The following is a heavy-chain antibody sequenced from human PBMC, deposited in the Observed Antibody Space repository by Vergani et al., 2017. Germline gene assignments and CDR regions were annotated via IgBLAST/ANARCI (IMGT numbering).Heavy chain of an antibody. Sequence: QVQLQQSGPGLVKPSETLSLTCAVSGYSISSGYYWGWIRQPPGKGLEWIGSIYHSGSTYYNPSLKSRVTISIDTSKNQFSLKLSSVTAADTAVYYCAGQQLVGYYLDYWGQGTLVTVSS. CDR3: AGQQLVGYYLDY. J-gene: IGHJ4*02. CDR2: IYHSGST. CDR1: GYSISSGYY. V-gene: IGHV4-38-2*01. D-gene: IGHD6-13*01.